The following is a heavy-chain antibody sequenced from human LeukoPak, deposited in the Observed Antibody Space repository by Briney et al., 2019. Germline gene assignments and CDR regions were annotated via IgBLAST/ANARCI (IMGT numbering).Heavy chain of an antibody. D-gene: IGHD6-19*01. CDR3: ASEQLLAVAGTRDAFDI. V-gene: IGHV1-46*01. CDR1: GYTFTSYY. J-gene: IGHJ3*02. Sequence: ASVTVSCKASGYTFTSYYMHWVRQAPGRGLGWMGIINPSGGSTSYAQKFQGRVTMTRDTSTSTVYMELSSLRSGDTAVYYCASEQLLAVAGTRDAFDIWGQGTMVTVSS. CDR2: INPSGGST.